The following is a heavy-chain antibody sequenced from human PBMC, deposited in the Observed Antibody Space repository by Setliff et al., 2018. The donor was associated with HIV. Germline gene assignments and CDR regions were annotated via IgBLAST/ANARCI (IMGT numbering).Heavy chain of an antibody. D-gene: IGHD6-13*01. CDR2: IIPIFNTA. CDR3: ARDSDSSSWGLYAFDI. Sequence: SVKVSCKASGYTFTDYYIHWVRQAPGQGLEWMGGIIPIFNTANYAQKFQGRVTITADESTSTAYMELSSLRSEDTAVYYCARDSDSSSWGLYAFDIWGQGTMVTVSS. CDR1: GYTFTDYY. V-gene: IGHV1-69*13. J-gene: IGHJ3*02.